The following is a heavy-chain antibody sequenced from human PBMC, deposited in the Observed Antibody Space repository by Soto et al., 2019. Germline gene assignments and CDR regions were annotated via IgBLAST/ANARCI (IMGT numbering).Heavy chain of an antibody. D-gene: IGHD3-22*01. Sequence: HGGSLRISCAASGFTVSSNYMSWVRKAPGKGLEWVSVIYSGGSTYYADSVKGRFTISRDNSKNTLYLQMNSLRAEDTAVYYCARGYYYDSSGYYPDAFDIWGQGTMVTVSS. J-gene: IGHJ3*02. CDR3: ARGYYYDSSGYYPDAFDI. CDR2: IYSGGST. CDR1: GFTVSSNY. V-gene: IGHV3-53*01.